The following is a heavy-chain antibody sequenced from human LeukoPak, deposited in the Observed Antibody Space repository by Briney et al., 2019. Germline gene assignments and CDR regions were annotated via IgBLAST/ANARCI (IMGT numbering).Heavy chain of an antibody. CDR3: AKGPSYDILTGIFDY. J-gene: IGHJ4*02. V-gene: IGHV3-30-3*01. D-gene: IGHD3-9*01. CDR2: ISYDGSNK. CDR1: GFTFSSYA. Sequence: PGRSLRLSCAASGFTFSSYAMHWVRQAPGKGLEWVAVISYDGSNKYYADSVKGRFTISRDNSKNTLYLQMNSLRAEDTAVYYCAKGPSYDILTGIFDYWGQGTLVTVSS.